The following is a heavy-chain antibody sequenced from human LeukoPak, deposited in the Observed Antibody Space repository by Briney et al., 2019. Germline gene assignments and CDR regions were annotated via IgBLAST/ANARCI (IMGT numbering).Heavy chain of an antibody. Sequence: SETLSLTCAVYGGSFSGYYWSWIRQSPGKGLEWIGEINLSGGTNYSPSLKSRLTISIDTSKNQFSLKLSSVTAADTAVYYCASSGSRWLIDKTYSPYWGQGTLVTVSS. V-gene: IGHV4-34*01. CDR2: INLSGGT. CDR1: GGSFSGYY. J-gene: IGHJ4*02. D-gene: IGHD3-22*01. CDR3: ASSGSRWLIDKTYSPY.